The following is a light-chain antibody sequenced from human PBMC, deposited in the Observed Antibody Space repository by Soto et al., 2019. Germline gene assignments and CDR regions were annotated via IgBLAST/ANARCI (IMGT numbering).Light chain of an antibody. CDR2: GVR. V-gene: IGLV2-14*01. CDR1: GNDIGAYDY. CDR3: SSFTTSRLYV. Sequence: QSSLTHPTSLSGSPGQSIAIPCTGNGNDIGAYDYVSWYQQHPGKAPRLLIHGVRNRPPGISSRFSGFKSGLTASLTISGLQAEDEADYYCSSFTTSRLYVFGPGTKVTVL. J-gene: IGLJ1*01.